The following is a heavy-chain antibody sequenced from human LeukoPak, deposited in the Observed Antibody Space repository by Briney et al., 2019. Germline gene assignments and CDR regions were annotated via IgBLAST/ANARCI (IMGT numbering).Heavy chain of an antibody. CDR3: ATLRGASTAVFDS. J-gene: IGHJ4*02. V-gene: IGHV4-59*08. D-gene: IGHD2-21*02. CDR1: GGSISYDY. Sequence: SETLSLTCTVAGGSISYDYWSWIRQSPGKRLEWIGYIHYSGATNYSPSLKSRVTISVDTSKNQFSLKLSSVTAADTALYSCATLRGASTAVFDSWGQGALVTVSS. CDR2: IHYSGAT.